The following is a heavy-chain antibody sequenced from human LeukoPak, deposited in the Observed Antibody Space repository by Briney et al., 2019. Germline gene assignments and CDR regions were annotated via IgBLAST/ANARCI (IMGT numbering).Heavy chain of an antibody. V-gene: IGHV3-30*02. CDR3: ARDLNRYYDSPKRDY. CDR2: IRYDGSNK. D-gene: IGHD3-22*01. J-gene: IGHJ4*02. CDR1: GFTFSSYG. Sequence: PGGSLRLSCAASGFTFSSYGMHWVRQAPGKGLEWVAFIRYDGSNKYYADSVKGRFTISRDNAKSSLYLQMNSLRAEDTAVYYCARDLNRYYDSPKRDYWGQGTLVTVSS.